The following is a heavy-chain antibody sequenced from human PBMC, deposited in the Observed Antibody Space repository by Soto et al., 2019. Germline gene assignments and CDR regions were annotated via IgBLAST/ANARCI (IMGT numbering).Heavy chain of an antibody. CDR3: ARVPAANSNYYYYGMDV. J-gene: IGHJ6*02. D-gene: IGHD2-2*01. CDR2: IWYDGSNK. V-gene: IGHV3-33*01. Sequence: GSLRLSCAASVFTFSSYGMHWVREAPGKGLEWVAIIWYDGSNKYYADSVKGRFSISRDNSKNTLYLQMNSLRAEDTAVYYCARVPAANSNYYYYGMDVWGQGTTVTVS. CDR1: VFTFSSYG.